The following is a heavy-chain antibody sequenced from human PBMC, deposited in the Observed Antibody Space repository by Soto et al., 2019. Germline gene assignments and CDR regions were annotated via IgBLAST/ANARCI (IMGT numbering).Heavy chain of an antibody. V-gene: IGHV1-2*02. CDR3: ARDTAMARDYYYGMDV. CDR2: INPNSGGT. CDR1: GYTFTGYY. D-gene: IGHD5-18*01. Sequence: ASVKVSCKASGYTFTGYYMHWVRQAPGQGLEWMGWINPNSGGTNYAQKFQGRVTMTRDTSISTAYMELSRLRSDAPAVYYCARDTAMARDYYYGMDVWGQGTTVTVSS. J-gene: IGHJ6*02.